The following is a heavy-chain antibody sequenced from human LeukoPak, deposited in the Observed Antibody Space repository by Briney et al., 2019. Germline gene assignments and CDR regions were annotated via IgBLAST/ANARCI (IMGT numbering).Heavy chain of an antibody. Sequence: SETLSLTCTVSGGSISSGSNFWSWIRQPAGKGLEWIGRIYTSGSTNYNPSLKSRVTMSVDTSKNQFSLKLSSVTAADTAVYYCARGWGNCSSTSCYDAFDIWGQGTMVTVSS. V-gene: IGHV4-61*02. J-gene: IGHJ3*02. CDR3: ARGWGNCSSTSCYDAFDI. CDR2: IYTSGST. CDR1: GGSISSGSNF. D-gene: IGHD2-2*01.